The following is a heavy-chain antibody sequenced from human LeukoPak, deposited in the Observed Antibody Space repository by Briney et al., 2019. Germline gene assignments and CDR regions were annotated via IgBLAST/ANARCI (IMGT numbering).Heavy chain of an antibody. CDR1: GFIFSSYW. V-gene: IGHV3-23*01. CDR3: AKDKVNIVVVTALDY. D-gene: IGHD2-21*02. Sequence: PGGSLRLSCAASGFIFSSYWMAWVRQAPGKGLEWVSAISGSGGSTYYADSVKGRFTISRDNSKNTLYLQMNSLRAEDTAVYYCAKDKVNIVVVTALDYWGQGTLVTVSS. J-gene: IGHJ4*02. CDR2: ISGSGGST.